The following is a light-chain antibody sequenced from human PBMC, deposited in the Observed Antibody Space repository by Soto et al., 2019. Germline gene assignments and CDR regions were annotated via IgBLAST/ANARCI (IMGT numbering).Light chain of an antibody. J-gene: IGLJ2*01. V-gene: IGLV2-14*01. CDR1: SSDVGGYKY. CDR3: NSYTSTNTRL. Sequence: QSALTQPASVSGSPGQSITISCTGSSSDVGGYKYVSWYQHHPGKAPKLIIYEVSNRPSGVSNRFSGSKSGNTASLTISGLQDEDEAYYYCNSYTSTNTRLFGGGTKVTVL. CDR2: EVS.